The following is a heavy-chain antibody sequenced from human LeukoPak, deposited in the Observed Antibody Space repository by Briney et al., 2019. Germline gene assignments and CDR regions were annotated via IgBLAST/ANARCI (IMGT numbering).Heavy chain of an antibody. V-gene: IGHV3-23*01. J-gene: IGHJ4*02. CDR3: AKGKDYSNYVAAFDY. CDR1: GFTFSSYA. CDR2: ISGSGGST. Sequence: GGSLRLSCGASGFTFSSYAMNWVRQAPGKGLESVSGISGSGGSTYYADSVKGRFTISRDNSKNTLYLQMNSLRAEDTAVYYCAKGKDYSNYVAAFDYWGQGTLVTISS. D-gene: IGHD4-11*01.